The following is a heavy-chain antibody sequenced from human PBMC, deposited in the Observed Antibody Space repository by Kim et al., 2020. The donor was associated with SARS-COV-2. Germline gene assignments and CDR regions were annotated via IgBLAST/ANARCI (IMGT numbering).Heavy chain of an antibody. CDR1: GGTFSSYA. D-gene: IGHD6-13*01. Sequence: SVKVSCKASGGTFSSYAISWVRQAPGQGLEWMGGIIPIFGTANYAQKFQGRVTINADESTSTAYMELSSLRSEDTAVYYCARDRGIAAAGTKEIHYYYYGMDVWGQGTTVTVSS. CDR3: ARDRGIAAAGTKEIHYYYYGMDV. CDR2: IIPIFGTA. V-gene: IGHV1-69*13. J-gene: IGHJ6*02.